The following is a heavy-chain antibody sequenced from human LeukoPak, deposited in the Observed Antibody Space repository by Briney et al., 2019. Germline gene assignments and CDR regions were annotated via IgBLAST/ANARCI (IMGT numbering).Heavy chain of an antibody. CDR2: INHSGST. CDR1: GFTVSSNS. Sequence: GSLRLSCTVSGFTVSSNSMSWVRQPPGKGLEWIGEINHSGSTNYNPSLKSRVTISVDTSKNQFSLKLSSVTAADTAVYYCARGGGYSYVSYFDYWGQGTLVTVSS. D-gene: IGHD5-18*01. CDR3: ARGGGYSYVSYFDY. J-gene: IGHJ4*02. V-gene: IGHV4-34*01.